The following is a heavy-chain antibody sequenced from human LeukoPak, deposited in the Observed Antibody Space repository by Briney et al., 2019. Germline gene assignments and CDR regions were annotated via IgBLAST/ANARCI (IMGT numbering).Heavy chain of an antibody. J-gene: IGHJ4*02. Sequence: PSGTLSLTCAVSGGSISSSNWWSWVRQPPGKGLEWIGEIYHSGSTNYNPSLKSRVTISVDKSKNQFSLKLSSVTAADTAVYYCARGDINYDILTGYQEGVGFDYWGQGTLVTVPS. CDR3: ARGDINYDILTGYQEGVGFDY. CDR1: GGSISSSNW. V-gene: IGHV4-4*02. CDR2: IYHSGST. D-gene: IGHD3-9*01.